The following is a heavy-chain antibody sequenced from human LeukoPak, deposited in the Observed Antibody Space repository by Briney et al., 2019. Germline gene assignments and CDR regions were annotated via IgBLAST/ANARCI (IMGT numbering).Heavy chain of an antibody. D-gene: IGHD3-22*01. V-gene: IGHV3-23*01. J-gene: IGHJ6*02. Sequence: GGSLRLSCAASGFTFSSYAMSWVRQAPGKGLEWVSAISGSGGSTYYADSVKGRFTSSRDNSKITLYLQMTSLRAEDTAVYYCAKVGYYYDSSGYYPTDYYYYYGMDVWGQGTTVTVSS. CDR1: GFTFSSYA. CDR2: ISGSGGST. CDR3: AKVGYYYDSSGYYPTDYYYYYGMDV.